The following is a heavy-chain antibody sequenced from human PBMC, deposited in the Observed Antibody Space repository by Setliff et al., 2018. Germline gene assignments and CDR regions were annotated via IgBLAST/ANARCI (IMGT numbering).Heavy chain of an antibody. CDR1: GFTFSSYG. V-gene: IGHV3-33*01. CDR3: AGPSFDY. Sequence: GGSLRLSCAASGFTFSSYGMHWVRQAPGKGLEWVALIWNDGSSKFYGDSVKGRFTISRDNAKNSLYLQMNSLRAEDTAVYYCAGPSFDYWGQGTLVTVSS. CDR2: IWNDGSSK. J-gene: IGHJ4*02.